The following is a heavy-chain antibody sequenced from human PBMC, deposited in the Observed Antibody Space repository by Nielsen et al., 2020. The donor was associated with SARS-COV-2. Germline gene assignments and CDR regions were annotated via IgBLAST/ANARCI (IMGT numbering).Heavy chain of an antibody. CDR3: ARAYAGMDTVVRYYYYGMDV. CDR1: GGSFSGYY. CDR2: IHHRGST. Sequence: SETLSLTCAVYGGSFSGYYWSWIRQPPGKGLEWIGEIHHRGSTNYDPSLKSRVTISVDTSKNQFSLKLSSVTAADTAVYYCARAYAGMDTVVRYYYYGMDVWGQGTTVTVFS. D-gene: IGHD2-2*03. V-gene: IGHV4-34*01. J-gene: IGHJ6*02.